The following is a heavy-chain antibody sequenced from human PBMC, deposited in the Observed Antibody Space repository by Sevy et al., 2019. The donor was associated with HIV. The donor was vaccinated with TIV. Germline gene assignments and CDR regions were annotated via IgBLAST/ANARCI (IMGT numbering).Heavy chain of an antibody. CDR2: ISYDGSNK. Sequence: GGSLRLSCAASGFTFSSYAMHWVRQAPGKGLEWVAVISYDGSNKYYADSVKGRFTISRDNSKNTLYLQMNSLRAEDTAVYYCARDKLERRDRWFDPWGQGTLVTVSS. D-gene: IGHD1-1*01. J-gene: IGHJ5*02. V-gene: IGHV3-30-3*01. CDR3: ARDKLERRDRWFDP. CDR1: GFTFSSYA.